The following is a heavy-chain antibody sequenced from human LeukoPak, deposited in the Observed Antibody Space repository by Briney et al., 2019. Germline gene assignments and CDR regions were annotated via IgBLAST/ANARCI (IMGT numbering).Heavy chain of an antibody. J-gene: IGHJ6*03. D-gene: IGHD6-13*01. CDR1: GGTFSSYA. CDR2: IIPIFGTA. Sequence: GSSVKVSCKASGGTFSSYAISWVRQAPGQGLEWMGGIIPIFGTANYAQKFQGRVTITADESTSTAYMELSSLRSEDTAVYYCARSYSSTPQYYYYYYMDVWGKGTTVTVSS. CDR3: ARSYSSTPQYYYYYYMDV. V-gene: IGHV1-69*01.